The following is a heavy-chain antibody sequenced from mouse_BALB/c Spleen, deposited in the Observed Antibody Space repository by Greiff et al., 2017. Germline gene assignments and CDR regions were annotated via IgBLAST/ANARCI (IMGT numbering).Heavy chain of an antibody. V-gene: IGHV1S16*01. Sequence: QVQLQQPGAELVKPGASVKLSCKASGYTFTSYRMHWVKLRPGQGFEWIGEINPSNGGTNYNEKFKRKATLTVDKSSSTAYMQLSSLTSEDSAVYYCMRGNYEGFDYWGQGTTLTVSS. J-gene: IGHJ2*01. D-gene: IGHD2-1*01. CDR1: GYTFTSYR. CDR3: MRGNYEGFDY. CDR2: INPSNGGT.